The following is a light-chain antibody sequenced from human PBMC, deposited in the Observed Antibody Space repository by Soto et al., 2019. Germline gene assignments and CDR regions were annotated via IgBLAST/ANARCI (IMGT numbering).Light chain of an antibody. CDR3: CSYAGSSTSNWV. CDR1: SSDVGSYNL. V-gene: IGLV2-23*02. Sequence: QSVLTQPASVSGSPGQSITISCTGTSSDVGSYNLVSWYQQHPGKAPKLMIYEVSKRPSGVSNRFSGSKSGNTASLTITGLQAEDEADYSCCSYAGSSTSNWVFGGGTKLTVL. CDR2: EVS. J-gene: IGLJ3*02.